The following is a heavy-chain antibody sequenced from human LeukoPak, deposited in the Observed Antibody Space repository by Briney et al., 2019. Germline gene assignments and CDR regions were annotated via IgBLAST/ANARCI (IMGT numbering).Heavy chain of an antibody. Sequence: SETLSLTCTVSSRSINSSLFYWGWIRQSPETGLEWIGSIYYSGSTYYNPSLSSRVTISIDTSKNQFSLKMTSMTAADTAVYYCAREKSASFDYWGQGTLVTVSS. V-gene: IGHV4-39*07. CDR1: SRSINSSLFY. CDR3: AREKSASFDY. J-gene: IGHJ4*02. CDR2: IYYSGST.